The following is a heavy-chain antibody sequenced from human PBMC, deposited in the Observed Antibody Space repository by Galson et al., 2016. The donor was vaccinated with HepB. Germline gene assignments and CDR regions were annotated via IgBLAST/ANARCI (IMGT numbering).Heavy chain of an antibody. CDR1: GFTFSLYT. J-gene: IGHJ3*02. CDR3: ANIHAGGFAFDI. CDR2: ISNAASNK. D-gene: IGHD3-16*01. V-gene: IGHV3-30-3*01. Sequence: SLRLSCAASGFTFSLYTMHWVRQAPGKGLEWVSLISNAASNKYYADSVKGRFTISRDNSKNTLYLQMNSLRTEDTATYYCANIHAGGFAFDIWGQGTKVTVSS.